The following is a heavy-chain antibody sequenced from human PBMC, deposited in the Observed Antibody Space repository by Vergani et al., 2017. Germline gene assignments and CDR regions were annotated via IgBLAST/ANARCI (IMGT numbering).Heavy chain of an antibody. CDR2: IYTSGST. J-gene: IGHJ4*02. CDR1: GGSISSGSYY. D-gene: IGHD4-17*01. Sequence: QVQLQESGPGLVKPSQTLSLTCTVSGGSISSGSYYWSWIRQPAGKGLEWIGRIYTSGSTNYNPSLKSRVTISVDTSKNQFSLKLSSVTAADTAVYYCAGRGPTVTFYYFDYWGQGTLVTVSS. CDR3: AGRGPTVTFYYFDY. V-gene: IGHV4-61*02.